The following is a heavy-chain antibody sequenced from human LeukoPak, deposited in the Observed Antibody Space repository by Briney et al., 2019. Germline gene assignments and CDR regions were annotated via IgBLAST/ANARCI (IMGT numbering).Heavy chain of an antibody. D-gene: IGHD6-19*01. J-gene: IGHJ4*02. V-gene: IGHV3-21*01. CDR3: ALAVAGEVDY. CDR1: GFTFSSYS. CDR2: ISSSSSYI. Sequence: GGSLRLSCAASGFTFSSYSMNWVRQAPGKGLEWVSSISSSSSYIYYADSVKGRFTISRDSAKNSLYLQMNSLRAEDTAVYYCALAVAGEVDYWGQGTLVTVSS.